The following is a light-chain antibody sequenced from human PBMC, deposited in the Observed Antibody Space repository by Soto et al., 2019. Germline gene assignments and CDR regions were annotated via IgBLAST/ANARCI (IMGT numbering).Light chain of an antibody. CDR2: DAS. V-gene: IGKV3-20*01. J-gene: IGKJ2*01. Sequence: EVVLTQSPGTLSLSPGERATLSCRASETVGSNYLAWYQQQPGQAPSLLIFDASIRATGIPDRFSGSGSGTEFSLTISRLEPEDSAVYFCHHYGYGADTFGQGTKLEI. CDR1: ETVGSNY. CDR3: HHYGYGADT.